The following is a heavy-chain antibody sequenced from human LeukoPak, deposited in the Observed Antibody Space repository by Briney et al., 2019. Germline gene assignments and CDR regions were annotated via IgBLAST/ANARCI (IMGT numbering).Heavy chain of an antibody. J-gene: IGHJ4*02. CDR2: ISGSTSYI. Sequence: PGGSLRLSCAASGFTFSSYSMNWIRQAPGKGLEWVSSISGSTSYIYYADSVKGRFTISKDNAKNSLYLQMNSLRAEDTAVYYCARAGGSTVSHSDYWGQGTLVTVSS. D-gene: IGHD4-17*01. CDR1: GFTFSSYS. V-gene: IGHV3-21*01. CDR3: ARAGGSTVSHSDY.